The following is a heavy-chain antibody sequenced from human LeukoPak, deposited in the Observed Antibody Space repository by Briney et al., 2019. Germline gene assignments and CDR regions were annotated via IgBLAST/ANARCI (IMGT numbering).Heavy chain of an antibody. CDR2: ISTSSSTI. D-gene: IGHD2-21*02. V-gene: IGHV3-48*01. J-gene: IGHJ4*02. CDR3: ARVSPEIVVVTGTGAPDF. CDR1: GFTFRSYS. Sequence: GGSLRLSCAASGFTFRSYSMHWVRQAPGKGLEWLSFISTSSSTIYYADSVKGRFTISRDNSKNTVYLQMNSLRVEDTAVYYCARVSPEIVVVTGTGAPDFWGQGTLVTVSS.